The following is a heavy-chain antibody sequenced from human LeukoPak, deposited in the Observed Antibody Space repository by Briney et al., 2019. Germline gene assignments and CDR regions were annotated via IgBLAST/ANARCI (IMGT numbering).Heavy chain of an antibody. CDR1: GFTFSSYG. CDR2: IWYDGSNK. J-gene: IGHJ4*02. D-gene: IGHD2-8*01. V-gene: IGHV3-33*01. CDR3: ARANGYVDY. Sequence: GRSLRLSCAASGFTFSSYGMHWVRQAPGKGLEWVAVIWYDGSNKYYADSVKGRFTISRDNSKNTLYLQMNSLRAEDTAVCYCARANGYVDYWGQGTLVTVSS.